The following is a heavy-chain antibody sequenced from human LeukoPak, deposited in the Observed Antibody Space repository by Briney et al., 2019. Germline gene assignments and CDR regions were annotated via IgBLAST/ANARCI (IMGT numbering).Heavy chain of an antibody. CDR2: IWYDGSNK. CDR3: ARGGARTMVPFDY. V-gene: IGHV3-33*01. J-gene: IGHJ4*02. D-gene: IGHD3-10*01. Sequence: GGSLRLSCAASGFTFSSYGMHWVRQAPGKGLEWVAVIWYDGSNKYYADSVKGRFTISRDNSKNTLYLQMNSLRAEDTAVYYCARGGARTMVPFDYWGQGTLVTVSS. CDR1: GFTFSSYG.